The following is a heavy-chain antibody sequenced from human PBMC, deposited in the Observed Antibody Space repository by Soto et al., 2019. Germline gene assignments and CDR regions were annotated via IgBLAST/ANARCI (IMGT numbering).Heavy chain of an antibody. CDR2: IYYSGST. J-gene: IGHJ4*02. D-gene: IGHD3-3*01. Sequence: SATLSLTCTVSGGSISSYYWSWIRQPPGKGLEWIGYIYYSGSTNYNPSLKSRVTISVDASKNQFSLKLSSVTAADTAVYYCARRNIWSGYYVFDYWGQGTLVTVSS. V-gene: IGHV4-59*01. CDR3: ARRNIWSGYYVFDY. CDR1: GGSISSYY.